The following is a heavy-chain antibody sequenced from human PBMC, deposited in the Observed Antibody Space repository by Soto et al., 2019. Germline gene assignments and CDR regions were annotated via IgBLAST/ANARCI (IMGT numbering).Heavy chain of an antibody. CDR3: AKDRGDGMDV. D-gene: IGHD3-10*01. CDR1: GFTFSSYG. CDR2: ISYDGSNK. V-gene: IGHV3-30*18. J-gene: IGHJ6*02. Sequence: QVQLVESGGGVVQPGRSLRLSCAASGFTFSSYGMHWVRQAPGKGLEWVAVISYDGSNKYYADSVKGRFTISRDNSKNTRYLQMNSLRAEDTAVYYCAKDRGDGMDVWGQGTTVTVSS.